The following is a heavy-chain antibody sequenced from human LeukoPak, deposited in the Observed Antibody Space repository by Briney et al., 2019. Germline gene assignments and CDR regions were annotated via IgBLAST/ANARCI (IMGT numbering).Heavy chain of an antibody. V-gene: IGHV1-8*01. D-gene: IGHD1-26*01. J-gene: IGHJ6*03. CDR1: GYTFTSYD. CDR3: ARGRRPRENYYYYYMDV. CDR2: MNPNSGNT. Sequence: ASVKVSCKASGYTFTSYDINWVRQATGQGLEWMGWMNPNSGNTGYAQKFQGRVTMTRNTSISTAYTELSSLRSEDTAVYYCARGRRPRENYYYYYMDVWGKGTTVTVSS.